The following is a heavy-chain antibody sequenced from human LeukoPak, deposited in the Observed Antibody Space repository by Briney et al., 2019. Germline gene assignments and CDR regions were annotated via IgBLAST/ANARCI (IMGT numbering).Heavy chain of an antibody. CDR3: ARDRLLYLDY. Sequence: GGSLRLSCAASGFTVSNNYMSWVRQAPGKGLEWVSAVYDGDTTYYADSVKGRFTISRDNSKNTLYLQITSLRVEDTAVYFCARDRLLYLDYWGQGTPVTVSS. CDR1: GFTVSNNY. D-gene: IGHD2-21*02. V-gene: IGHV3-53*01. CDR2: VYDGDTT. J-gene: IGHJ4*02.